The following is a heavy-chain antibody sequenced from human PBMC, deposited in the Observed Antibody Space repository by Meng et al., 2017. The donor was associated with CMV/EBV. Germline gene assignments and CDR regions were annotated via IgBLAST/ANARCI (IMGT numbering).Heavy chain of an antibody. CDR2: INHSVST. J-gene: IGHJ4*02. V-gene: IGHV4-34*01. D-gene: IGHD6-6*01. Sequence: LTPPDTLSLSGVAYGGSFSGYYWSWIRQPPGKGLEWSGEINHSVSTNYNPSLKSRVTISVDTSKNQFSLKLSSVTAADTAVYYCARGSIAARLGLGDWGQGTLVTVPS. CDR3: ARGSIAARLGLGD. CDR1: GGSFSGYY.